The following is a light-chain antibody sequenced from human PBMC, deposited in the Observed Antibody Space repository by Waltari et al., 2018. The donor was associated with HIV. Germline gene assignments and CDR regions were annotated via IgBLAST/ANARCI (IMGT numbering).Light chain of an antibody. CDR1: SSNIGNNG. Sequence: QSVLTQPPSVSGAPRQRVTISCSGGSSNIGNNGVTWYQQIPGRPPKLLIHENALRPAGVSDRFSGSKSGTSASLGISGLQSEDEATYYCASWDDSLNGVVFGGGTRLTVL. V-gene: IGLV1-36*01. CDR2: ENA. J-gene: IGLJ2*01. CDR3: ASWDDSLNGVV.